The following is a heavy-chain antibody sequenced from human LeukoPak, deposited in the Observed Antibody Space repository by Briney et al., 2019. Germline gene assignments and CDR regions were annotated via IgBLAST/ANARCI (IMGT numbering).Heavy chain of an antibody. Sequence: PSETLSLTCTVSGGSISSGDYYWSWIRQPPGKGLEWIGYIYYSGSTYYNPSLKSRVTISVDASKNQFSLKLSSVTAADTAVYYCARAARGYSHGLVDYWGQGTLVTVSS. J-gene: IGHJ4*02. D-gene: IGHD5-18*01. CDR1: GGSISSGDYY. CDR2: IYYSGST. CDR3: ARAARGYSHGLVDY. V-gene: IGHV4-30-4*08.